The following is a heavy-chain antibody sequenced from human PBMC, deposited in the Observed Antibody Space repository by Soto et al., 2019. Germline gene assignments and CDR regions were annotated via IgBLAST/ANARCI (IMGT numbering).Heavy chain of an antibody. D-gene: IGHD1-26*01. CDR3: AKRPGGSYYSGFDY. V-gene: IGHV3-23*01. Sequence: LRLSCAASGFTFSSYAMSWVRQAPGKGLEWVSAISGSGGSTYYADSVKGRFTISRDNSKNTLYLQMNSLRAEDTAVYYCAKRPGGSYYSGFDYWGQGTLVTVSS. J-gene: IGHJ4*02. CDR2: ISGSGGST. CDR1: GFTFSSYA.